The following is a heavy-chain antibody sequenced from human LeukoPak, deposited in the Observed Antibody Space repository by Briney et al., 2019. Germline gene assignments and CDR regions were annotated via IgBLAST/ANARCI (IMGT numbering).Heavy chain of an antibody. CDR2: ISSSSTYI. CDR1: GFTSSSYS. Sequence: GSLRLSCAASGFTSSSYSMNWVRQAPRKGLEWVSSISSSSTYIYYADSVKGRFTISRDNAKNSLYLQMNGLRAEDTAVYYCARAESVAGPAFDYWGQGTLVTVSS. V-gene: IGHV3-21*01. D-gene: IGHD6-19*01. CDR3: ARAESVAGPAFDY. J-gene: IGHJ4*02.